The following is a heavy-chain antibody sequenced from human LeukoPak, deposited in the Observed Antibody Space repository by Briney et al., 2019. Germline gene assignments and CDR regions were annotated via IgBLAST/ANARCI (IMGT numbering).Heavy chain of an antibody. CDR1: GVPFSDYS. J-gene: IGHJ4*02. D-gene: IGHD1-1*01. CDR3: ARDHNYAFDN. V-gene: IGHV3-48*04. Sequence: GGSLRLSCTASGVPFSDYSMNWVRQAPGEGLEWISYIGISSGNTKYADSVRGRFTISADNAKNSLYLQMNSLRVEDTAVYYCARDHNYAFDNWGQGTLVSVSS. CDR2: IGISSGNT.